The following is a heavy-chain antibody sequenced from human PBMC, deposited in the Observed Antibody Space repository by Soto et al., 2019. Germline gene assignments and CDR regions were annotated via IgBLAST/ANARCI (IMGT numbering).Heavy chain of an antibody. CDR1: GFTVSSNY. CDR2: IYSGGST. CDR3: ARGGLYSGSYYAFDI. Sequence: GGSLRLSWAASGFTVSSNYMSWVRQAPGKGLEWVSVIYSGGSTYYADSVKGRFTISRDNSKNTLYLQMNSLRAEDTAVYYCARGGLYSGSYYAFDIWGQGTMVTVSS. J-gene: IGHJ3*02. D-gene: IGHD1-26*01. V-gene: IGHV3-66*01.